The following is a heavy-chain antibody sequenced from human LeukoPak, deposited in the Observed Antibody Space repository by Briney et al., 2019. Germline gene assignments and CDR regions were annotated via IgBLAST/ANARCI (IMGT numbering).Heavy chain of an antibody. J-gene: IGHJ4*02. CDR3: ARVGWELHFDY. CDR1: GGSISSYY. CDR2: IYTSGST. V-gene: IGHV4-4*07. Sequence: SETLSLTCTVSGGSISSYYWSWIRQPAGKGLGWIGRIYTSGSTNYNPSLKSRVTMSVDTSKNQFSLKLSSVTAADTAVYYCARVGWELHFDYWGQGTLVTVSS. D-gene: IGHD1-26*01.